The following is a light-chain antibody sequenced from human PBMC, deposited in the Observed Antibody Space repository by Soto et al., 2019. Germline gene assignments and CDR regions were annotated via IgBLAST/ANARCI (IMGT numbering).Light chain of an antibody. Sequence: EIVMTQSPATLSVSPGERATLSCRASQSVSSNLAWYQQKPGQAPRLLIYGASTRATGIPARFSGSGSGTEFTLTISRLEPEDFAVYYCQQYNTSPRTLGQGTKVDIK. J-gene: IGKJ1*01. V-gene: IGKV3-15*01. CDR3: QQYNTSPRT. CDR1: QSVSSN. CDR2: GAS.